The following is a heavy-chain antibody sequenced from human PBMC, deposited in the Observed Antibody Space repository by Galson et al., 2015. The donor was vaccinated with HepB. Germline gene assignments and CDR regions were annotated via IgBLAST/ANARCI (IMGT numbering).Heavy chain of an antibody. J-gene: IGHJ4*02. D-gene: IGHD3-3*01. Sequence: SVKVSCKASGYTFTSYYMHWVRQAPGQGLEWMGIINPRGGSTSHAQKFQGRVTMTRDTSTSTVYMELSSLRSQDTAVYYCATSGYYTTEHDYWGQGALVTVSS. V-gene: IGHV1-46*01. CDR3: ATSGYYTTEHDY. CDR1: GYTFTSYY. CDR2: INPRGGST.